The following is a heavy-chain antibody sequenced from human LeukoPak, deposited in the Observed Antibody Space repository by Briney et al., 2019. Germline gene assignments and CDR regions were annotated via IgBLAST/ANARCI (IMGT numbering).Heavy chain of an antibody. V-gene: IGHV3-53*01. CDR3: ARERDYPDAFDI. CDR2: IYSGGST. D-gene: IGHD4-11*01. CDR1: GFTVSSNY. J-gene: IGHJ3*02. Sequence: GGSLRLSCAASGFTVSSNYMSWVRQAPGKWLEWVSVIYSGGSTYYADSVKGRFTISRDNSKNTLYLQMNSLRAEDTAVYYCARERDYPDAFDIWGQGTMVTVSS.